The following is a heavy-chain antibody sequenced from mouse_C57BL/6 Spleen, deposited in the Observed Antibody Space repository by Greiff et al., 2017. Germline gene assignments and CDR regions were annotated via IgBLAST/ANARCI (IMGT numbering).Heavy chain of an antibody. D-gene: IGHD2-3*01. Sequence: VHLVESGAELVRPGASVTLSCKASGYTFTDYEMHWVKQTPVHGLEWIGAIDPETGGTAYNQKFKGKAILTADKSSSTAYMELRSLTSEDSAVYYCTRDGYSWFAYWGQGTLVTVSA. CDR2: IDPETGGT. CDR1: GYTFTDYE. J-gene: IGHJ3*01. CDR3: TRDGYSWFAY. V-gene: IGHV1-15*01.